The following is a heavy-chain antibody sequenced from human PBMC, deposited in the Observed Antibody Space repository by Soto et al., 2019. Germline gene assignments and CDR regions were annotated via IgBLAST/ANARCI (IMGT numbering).Heavy chain of an antibody. CDR1: GFTFSSYG. CDR3: ARDLAVAGLGYYYYYYGMDV. D-gene: IGHD6-19*01. J-gene: IGHJ6*02. Sequence: VGSLRLSCAASGFTFSSYGMHWVRQAPGKGLEWVAVIWYDGSNKYYADSVKGRFTISRDNSKNTLYLQMNSLRAEDTAVYYCARDLAVAGLGYYYYYYGMDVWGQGTTVTVSS. CDR2: IWYDGSNK. V-gene: IGHV3-33*01.